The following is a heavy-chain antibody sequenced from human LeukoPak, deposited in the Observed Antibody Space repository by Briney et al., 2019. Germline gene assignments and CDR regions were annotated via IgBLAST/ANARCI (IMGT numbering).Heavy chain of an antibody. CDR2: ISGSGGST. CDR1: GFTFSSYA. J-gene: IGHJ4*02. Sequence: GGSLRLSCAASGFTFSSYAMSWVRQAPGKGLEWVSAISGSGGSTYYADSVKGRFTISRDNSKNTLYPQMNSLRAEDTAVYYCAKVGDYGDYFDYWGQGTLVTVSS. D-gene: IGHD4-17*01. CDR3: AKVGDYGDYFDY. V-gene: IGHV3-23*01.